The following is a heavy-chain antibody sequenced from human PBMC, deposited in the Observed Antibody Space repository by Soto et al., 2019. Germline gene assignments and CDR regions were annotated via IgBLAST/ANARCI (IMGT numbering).Heavy chain of an antibody. J-gene: IGHJ4*02. CDR2: IIPIFGTA. D-gene: IGHD3-22*01. CDR1: GGTFSSYA. V-gene: IGHV1-69*13. CDR3: ARDRDSSGYYSVGYYFDY. Sequence: SVKVSCKASGGTFSSYAISWARQAPGQGLEWMGGIIPIFGTANYAQKFQGRVTITADESTSTAYMELSSLRSEDTAVYYCARDRDSSGYYSVGYYFDYWGQGTLVTVSS.